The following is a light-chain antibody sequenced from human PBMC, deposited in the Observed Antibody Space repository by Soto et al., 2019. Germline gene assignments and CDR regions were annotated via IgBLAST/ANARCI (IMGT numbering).Light chain of an antibody. CDR3: CGLVSSDKSDG. Sequence: QSVLTQPRSVSGSPGQSVTISCTGTSSDVGGYNYVSCYQQHPGTAPKLMIYDVSKRPSGVSDRFSGSKSGNTASLPISGLPPADDAADYGCGLVSSDKSDGFGTGTKVTAL. CDR2: DVS. CDR1: SSDVGGYNY. J-gene: IGLJ1*01. V-gene: IGLV2-11*01.